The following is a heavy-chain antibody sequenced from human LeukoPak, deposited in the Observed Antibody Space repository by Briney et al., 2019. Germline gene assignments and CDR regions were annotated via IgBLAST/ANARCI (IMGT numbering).Heavy chain of an antibody. Sequence: SETLSLTCTVSADAISSGGYSWSWIRQPPGKGLEWIGFVYYSGNTHYNPSLKSRVTISVDMSKNQFSLNLSSVTAADTAVYYCARVGIPSPIYYYYMDVWGKGTTVTISS. J-gene: IGHJ6*03. CDR1: ADAISSGGYS. CDR2: VYYSGNT. V-gene: IGHV4-30-4*07. CDR3: ARVGIPSPIYYYYMDV.